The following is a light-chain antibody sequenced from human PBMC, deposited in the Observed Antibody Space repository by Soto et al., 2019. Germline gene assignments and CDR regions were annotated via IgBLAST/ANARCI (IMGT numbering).Light chain of an antibody. Sequence: EIVMTQSPAILSVSPGERATLSCRASQSVSSNLAWFQQKPGQTPRLLFNGASTRATGIPARFTGSGSGTELILTISSLQSEDFAVYYCQQYDIWPPTFGQGTKVDIK. V-gene: IGKV3-15*01. J-gene: IGKJ1*01. CDR1: QSVSSN. CDR2: GAS. CDR3: QQYDIWPPT.